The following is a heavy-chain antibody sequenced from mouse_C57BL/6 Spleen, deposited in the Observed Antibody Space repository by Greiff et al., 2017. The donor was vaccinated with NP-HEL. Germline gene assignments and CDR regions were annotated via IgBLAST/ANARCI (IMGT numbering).Heavy chain of an antibody. CDR1: GYTFTDHT. CDR3: ARSLLYYGNPKYFDV. V-gene: IGHV1-78*01. D-gene: IGHD2-1*01. Sequence: VQLQQSDAELVKPGASVKISCKVSGYTFTDHTIHWMKQRPEQGLEWIGYIYPRDGSTKYNEKFKGKATLTADKSSSTAYMQINSLTSEDSAVYFCARSLLYYGNPKYFDVWGTGTTVTVSS. J-gene: IGHJ1*03. CDR2: IYPRDGST.